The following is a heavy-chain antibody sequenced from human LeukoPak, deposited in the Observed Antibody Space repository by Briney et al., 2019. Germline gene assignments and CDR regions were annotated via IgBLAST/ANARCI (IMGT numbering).Heavy chain of an antibody. J-gene: IGHJ4*02. D-gene: IGHD4-11*01. CDR2: IYYSGST. Sequence: PSETLSLTCTVSGGSISSSSYYWGWIRQPPGKGLEWIGSIYYSGSTYYNPSLKSRVTISVDTSKNQFSLKLSSVTAADTAVYYCAGDTVTTVTIFDYWGQGTLVTVSS. CDR1: GGSISSSSYY. CDR3: AGDTVTTVTIFDY. V-gene: IGHV4-39*07.